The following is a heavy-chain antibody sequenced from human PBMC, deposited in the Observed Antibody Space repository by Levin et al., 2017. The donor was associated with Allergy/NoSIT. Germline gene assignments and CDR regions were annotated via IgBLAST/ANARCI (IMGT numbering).Heavy chain of an antibody. V-gene: IGHV3-33*01. CDR3: ARGADYGVYYFDY. D-gene: IGHD4/OR15-4a*01. CDR1: GFTFSSYG. CDR2: IWYDGSNK. J-gene: IGHJ4*02. Sequence: GGSLRLSCAASGFTFSSYGMHWVRQAPGKGLEWVAVIWYDGSNKYYADSVKGRFTISRDNSKNTLYLQMNSLRAEDTAVYYCARGADYGVYYFDYWGQGTLVTVSS.